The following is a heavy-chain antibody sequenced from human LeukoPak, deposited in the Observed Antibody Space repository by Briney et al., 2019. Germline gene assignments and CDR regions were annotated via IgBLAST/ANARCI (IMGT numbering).Heavy chain of an antibody. Sequence: ASVKVFCKASGYTFIGYYMSWVRQAPGQGLEWMGWINPNSGGTNYAQKFQGRVTMTSDTSTSTAYMELGRLTSDDTAVYYCARVYSSGWYPFDYWGQGTLVTVSS. CDR2: INPNSGGT. J-gene: IGHJ4*02. CDR3: ARVYSSGWYPFDY. CDR1: GYTFIGYY. V-gene: IGHV1-2*02. D-gene: IGHD6-19*01.